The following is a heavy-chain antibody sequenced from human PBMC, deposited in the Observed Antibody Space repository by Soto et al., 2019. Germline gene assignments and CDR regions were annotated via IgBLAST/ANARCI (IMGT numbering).Heavy chain of an antibody. J-gene: IGHJ6*01. CDR1: GGTFSSYT. Sequence: QVQLVQSGAEVKKPGSSVKVSCKASGGTFSSYTISWVRQAPGQGLEWMGRIIPILGIANYAQKFQGSVTITADKSTRTAYMELSSLRSEDTAVFYCARFRGSYGMDVWGQGNTVTVSS. CDR2: IIPILGIA. CDR3: ARFRGSYGMDV. D-gene: IGHD3-10*01. V-gene: IGHV1-69*02.